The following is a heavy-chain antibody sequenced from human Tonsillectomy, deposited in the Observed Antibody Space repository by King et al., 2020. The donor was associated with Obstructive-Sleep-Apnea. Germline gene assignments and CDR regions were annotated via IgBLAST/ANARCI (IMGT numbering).Heavy chain of an antibody. CDR3: ARDWHGESYSSPGYYFDY. CDR2: IWYDGSNK. Sequence: VQLVESGGGVVQPGRSLRLSCAASGFTFSSYGMHWVRQAPGKGLEWVAVIWYDGSNKYYADSVKGRFTISRDNSKNTLYLQMNSLRAEDTAVYYCARDWHGESYSSPGYYFDYWGQGTLVTVSS. J-gene: IGHJ4*02. D-gene: IGHD4-11*01. V-gene: IGHV3-33*01. CDR1: GFTFSSYG.